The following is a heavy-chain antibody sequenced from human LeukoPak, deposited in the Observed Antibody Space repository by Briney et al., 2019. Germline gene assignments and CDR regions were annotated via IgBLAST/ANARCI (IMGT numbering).Heavy chain of an antibody. J-gene: IGHJ5*01. CDR1: GFTFGSYW. CDR3: ARGRTWFDS. D-gene: IGHD2-8*01. V-gene: IGHV3-7*03. CDR2: IKQDGSER. Sequence: GGSLRLSCAASGFTFGSYWMSWVRQAPGKGLEWVANIKQDGSERYYVDSMKGRFTISRDNAKSSLHLQMNSLRAEDTAVYYCARGRTWFDSWGQGTLVTVSS.